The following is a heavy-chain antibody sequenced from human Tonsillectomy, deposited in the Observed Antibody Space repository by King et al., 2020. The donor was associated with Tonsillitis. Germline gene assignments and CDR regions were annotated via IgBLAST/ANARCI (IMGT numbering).Heavy chain of an antibody. D-gene: IGHD3-10*01. CDR1: GFIFDDYG. J-gene: IGHJ5*01. Sequence: VQLVESGGGVVRPGGSLRLSCDASGFIFDDYGMTWVRQAPGKGLEWVASINWNGGGTNYADSMEGRFTISRDNAKNSLYLQINSLTAEDTAFYYCARDRGFGGLGGGFDSWGQGTLVIVSS. CDR3: ARDRGFGGLGGGFDS. CDR2: INWNGGGT. V-gene: IGHV3-20*04.